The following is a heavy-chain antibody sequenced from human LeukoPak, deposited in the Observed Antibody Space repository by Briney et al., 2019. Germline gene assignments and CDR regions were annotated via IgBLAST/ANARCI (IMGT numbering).Heavy chain of an antibody. CDR2: INPNSGGT. J-gene: IGHJ5*02. CDR3: ARDSSSWYGGWFDP. V-gene: IGHV1-2*02. D-gene: IGHD6-13*01. CDR1: GYTFTGYY. Sequence: ASVKVSCKASGYTFTGYYMHWVRQAPGQGLEWMGWINPNSGGTNYAQKLQGRVTMTRDTSISTAYMELSRLRSDDTAVYYCARDSSSWYGGWFDPWGQGTLVTVSS.